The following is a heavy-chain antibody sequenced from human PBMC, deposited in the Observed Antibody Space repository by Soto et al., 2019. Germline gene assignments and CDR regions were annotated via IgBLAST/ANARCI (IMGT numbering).Heavy chain of an antibody. CDR2: INPSGGYT. Sequence: QVQLVQSGAEVKKPGASMKVSCKASGYTFSNYFMHWVRQAPGQGLEWMGTINPSGGYTSYAQKVQSRVTMTRDMSTSTVYLELSSLRSEDTAVYYCVRDRSMAATDYWGQGTLVTVSP. CDR3: VRDRSMAATDY. V-gene: IGHV1-46*03. J-gene: IGHJ4*02. CDR1: GYTFSNYF. D-gene: IGHD6-25*01.